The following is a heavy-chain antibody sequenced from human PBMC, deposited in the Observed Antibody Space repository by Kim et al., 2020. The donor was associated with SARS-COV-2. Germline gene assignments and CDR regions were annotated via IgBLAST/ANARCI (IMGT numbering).Heavy chain of an antibody. Sequence: ASVKVSCTASGYAFTNYGINWVRQAPGQGLEWMGYISAFNHNTKYAQKFQGRVTMTTDTSTRAAYMELRSLRSDDTAVYYCARGLNYSDSSGYPHFNLWGPGTLVTVSS. CDR2: ISAFNHNT. V-gene: IGHV1-18*01. J-gene: IGHJ4*01. D-gene: IGHD3-22*01. CDR3: ARGLNYSDSSGYPHFNL. CDR1: GYAFTNYG.